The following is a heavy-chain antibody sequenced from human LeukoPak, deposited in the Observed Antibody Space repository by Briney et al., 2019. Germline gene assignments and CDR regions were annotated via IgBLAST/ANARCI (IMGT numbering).Heavy chain of an antibody. Sequence: PGGSLRLSCAASGFTFSSYGMSWVRQAPGKGLEWVSAISGSGGSTYYADSVKGRFTISRDNSKNTLYLQMNSLRAEDTAVYYCAKDPLGNYYYYMDVWGKGTTVTVSS. CDR1: GFTFSSYG. CDR2: ISGSGGST. CDR3: AKDPLGNYYYYMDV. J-gene: IGHJ6*03. V-gene: IGHV3-23*01.